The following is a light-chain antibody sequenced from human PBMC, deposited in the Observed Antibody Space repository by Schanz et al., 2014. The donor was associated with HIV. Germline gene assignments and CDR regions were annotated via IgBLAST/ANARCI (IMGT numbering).Light chain of an antibody. Sequence: AIRMTQSPSSFSASTGDRVTIACRASQGISGYLAWFQHKPGKAPKLLIYSASTLQSGVPSRFSGSGSGTEFTLTISSLQPDDFATYYCQQYDIISWTFGLGTKVEIK. CDR2: SAS. CDR3: QQYDIISWT. CDR1: QGISGY. J-gene: IGKJ1*01. V-gene: IGKV1-8*01.